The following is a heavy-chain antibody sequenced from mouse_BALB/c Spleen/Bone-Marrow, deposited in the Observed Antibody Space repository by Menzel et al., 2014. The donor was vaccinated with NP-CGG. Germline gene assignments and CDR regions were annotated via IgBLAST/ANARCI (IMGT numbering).Heavy chain of an antibody. J-gene: IGHJ4*01. V-gene: IGHV1-12*01. D-gene: IGHD3-1*01. CDR1: GYTLTSYN. CDR3: ARAGSSGYYAMDY. Sequence: SGAELVKPGASVKMSCKASGYTLTSYNMHWVKQTPGQGLEWIGAIYPGNGDTSYNQKFKGKATLTADKSSSTAYMQLSRLTSEDAAVYYGARAGSSGYYAMDYWGQGTSVTVSS. CDR2: IYPGNGDT.